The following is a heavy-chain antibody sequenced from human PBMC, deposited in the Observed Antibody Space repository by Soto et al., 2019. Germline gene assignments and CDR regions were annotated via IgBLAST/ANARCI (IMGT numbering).Heavy chain of an antibody. Sequence: GASVKVSCKASCYSFTRSGISWVRQASGQGLEWMGWISAYNGNTNYAQKLQGRVTMTTDTSTSTAYMELRSLRSDDTAVYYCARDGYYYDSSGYREIDYWDQGPLVTLSS. CDR1: CYSFTRSG. J-gene: IGHJ4*02. CDR2: ISAYNGNT. V-gene: IGHV1-18*01. CDR3: ARDGYYYDSSGYREIDY. D-gene: IGHD3-22*01.